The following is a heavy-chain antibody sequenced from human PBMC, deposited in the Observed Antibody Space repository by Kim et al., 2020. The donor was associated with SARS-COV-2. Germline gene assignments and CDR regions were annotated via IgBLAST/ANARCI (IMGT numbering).Heavy chain of an antibody. CDR3: ARHGRRWLQFSLDY. D-gene: IGHD5-12*01. J-gene: IGHJ4*02. Sequence: NPSLKSRVTISVDTSKNQFSLKLSSVTAADTAVYYCARHGRRWLQFSLDYWGQGTLVTVSS. V-gene: IGHV4-59*08.